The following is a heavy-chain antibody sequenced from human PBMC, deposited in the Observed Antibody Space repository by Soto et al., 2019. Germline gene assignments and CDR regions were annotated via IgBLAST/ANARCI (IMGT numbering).Heavy chain of an antibody. Sequence: PGGSLRLSCAASGFTFSSYAMSWVRQAPGKGLEWVSAISGSGGSTYYADSVKGRFTISRDNSKNTLYLQMNSLRAEDTAVYYCAKDFFGGYSYGPFDYWGQGTLVTVSS. CDR3: AKDFFGGYSYGPFDY. V-gene: IGHV3-23*01. CDR2: ISGSGGST. J-gene: IGHJ4*02. D-gene: IGHD5-18*01. CDR1: GFTFSSYA.